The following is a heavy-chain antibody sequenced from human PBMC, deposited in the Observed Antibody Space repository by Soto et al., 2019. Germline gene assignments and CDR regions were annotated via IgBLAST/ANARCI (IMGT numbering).Heavy chain of an antibody. CDR1: GGSISRYY. J-gene: IGHJ6*02. CDR3: ARDLWGYCGADCYPLDV. D-gene: IGHD2-21*02. CDR2: RYNTGST. V-gene: IGHV4-59*01. Sequence: QVRLQESGPGLVKPSETLSLTCTVSGGSISRYYWSWIRQPPGKGLEWIGYRYNTGSTIYNPSLKSRVTISVDTSKNQFSLKLNSVTAADMAVYYCARDLWGYCGADCYPLDVWGQGTTVTVSS.